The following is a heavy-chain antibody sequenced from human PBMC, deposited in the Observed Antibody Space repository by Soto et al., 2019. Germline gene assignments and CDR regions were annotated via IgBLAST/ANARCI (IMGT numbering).Heavy chain of an antibody. CDR3: AKGLRYYDFWSGYYNPTYYYYYMDV. CDR1: GFTFSSYG. J-gene: IGHJ6*03. V-gene: IGHV3-30*18. CDR2: ISYGGSNK. D-gene: IGHD3-3*01. Sequence: QVQLVESGGGVVQPGRSLRLSCAASGFTFSSYGMHWVRQAPGKGLEWVAVISYGGSNKYYADSVKGRFTISRDNSKNTLYLQMNSLRAEDTAVYYCAKGLRYYDFWSGYYNPTYYYYYMDVWGKGTTVTVSS.